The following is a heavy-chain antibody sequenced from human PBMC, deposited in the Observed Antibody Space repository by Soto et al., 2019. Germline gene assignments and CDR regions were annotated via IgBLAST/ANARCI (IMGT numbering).Heavy chain of an antibody. CDR3: ARDERGYSYGAYYYYGMDV. D-gene: IGHD5-18*01. V-gene: IGHV1-69*13. CDR1: GGTFSSYA. CDR2: IIPIFGTA. Sequence: SVKVSCKASGGTFSSYAISWVRQAPGQGLEWMGGIIPIFGTANYAQKFQGRVTITADESTSTAYMKLSSLRSEDTAVYYCARDERGYSYGAYYYYGMDVWGQGTTVTVSS. J-gene: IGHJ6*02.